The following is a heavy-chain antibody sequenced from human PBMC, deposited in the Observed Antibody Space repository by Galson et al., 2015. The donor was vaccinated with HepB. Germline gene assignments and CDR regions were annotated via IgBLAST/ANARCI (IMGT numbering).Heavy chain of an antibody. CDR3: ARVGYCGGDCYRGFDY. Sequence: SLRPSCAASGFTFSDYYMSWIRQAPGKGLEWVSYISSSSSYTNYADSVKGRFTTSRDNAKNSLYLQMNSLRAEDTAVYYCARVGYCGGDCYRGFDYWGQGTLVTVSS. J-gene: IGHJ4*02. CDR2: ISSSSSYT. D-gene: IGHD2-21*02. V-gene: IGHV3-11*06. CDR1: GFTFSDYY.